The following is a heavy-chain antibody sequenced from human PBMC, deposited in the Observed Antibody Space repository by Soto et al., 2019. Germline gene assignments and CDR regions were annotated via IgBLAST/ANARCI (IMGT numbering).Heavy chain of an antibody. J-gene: IGHJ6*02. CDR2: IIPIFRTP. V-gene: IGHV1-69*12. D-gene: IGHD1-1*01. CDR3: ARDKDREQLGGNYYSTLDV. CDR1: GDTFDTFA. Sequence: QVQLVQSGAEVLKPGSSVKVSCKASGDTFDTFAISWVRQAPGQGLEWMGGIIPIFRTPDYAQKFQGRVTITADVSTSTAYMELSSLRSEDTAVYYCARDKDREQLGGNYYSTLDVWGQGTTVTVSS.